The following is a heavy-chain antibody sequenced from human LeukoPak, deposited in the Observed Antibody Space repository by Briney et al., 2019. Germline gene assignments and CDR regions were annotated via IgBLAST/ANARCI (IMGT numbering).Heavy chain of an antibody. J-gene: IGHJ5*02. D-gene: IGHD4-17*01. V-gene: IGHV3-74*01. Sequence: PGGSLRLSCAASGFTFSSYWMHWVRQAPGKGLVWVSRINSDGSSTRYAASEKGGFTISSDNNKNTLYLQMNMLRAEATALYYCAREVAGDPWYNWFDPWGQGTLVTVSS. CDR2: INSDGSST. CDR3: AREVAGDPWYNWFDP. CDR1: GFTFSSYW.